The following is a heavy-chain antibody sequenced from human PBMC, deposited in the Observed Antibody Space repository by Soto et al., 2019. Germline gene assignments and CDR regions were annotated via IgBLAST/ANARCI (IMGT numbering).Heavy chain of an antibody. J-gene: IGHJ6*02. V-gene: IGHV3-33*06. Sequence: PGGSLRLSCAASGFTFSSYGMHWVRQAPGKGLEWVAVIWYDGSNKYYADSVKGRFTISRDNSKNTLYLQMNSLRAEDTAVYYCAKDPIYHWLLEQMVEYGMDVWGQGTTVTVSS. CDR1: GFTFSSYG. CDR3: AKDPIYHWLLEQMVEYGMDV. CDR2: IWYDGSNK. D-gene: IGHD3-3*01.